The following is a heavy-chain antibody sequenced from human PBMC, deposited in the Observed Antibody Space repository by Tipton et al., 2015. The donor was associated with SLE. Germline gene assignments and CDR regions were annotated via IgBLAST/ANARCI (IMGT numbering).Heavy chain of an antibody. CDR1: GFTFSSDS. J-gene: IGHJ3*01. V-gene: IGHV3-21*06. D-gene: IGHD4-17*01. CDR3: ARDDYGEAFDL. CDR2: ISSSSSYI. Sequence: SLRLSCAASGFTFSSDSMNWVRQAPGKGLEWGSCISSSSSYIFYADSVKGLFTISRDNAKNSLFLQMNSLRAEDTAVYYCARDDYGEAFDLWGQGTIVTVSS.